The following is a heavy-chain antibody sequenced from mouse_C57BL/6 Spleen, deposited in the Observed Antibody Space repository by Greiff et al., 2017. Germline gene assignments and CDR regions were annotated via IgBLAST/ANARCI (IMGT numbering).Heavy chain of an antibody. CDR1: GYTFTSYW. CDR2: IYPGSGST. V-gene: IGHV1-55*01. J-gene: IGHJ3*01. Sequence: QVQLQQSGAELVKPGASVTMSCKASGYTFTSYWIPWVKQRPGQGLEWIGDIYPGSGSTNYNEKFKSKATLTVDTSSSTAYMQLSSLTSEDSAVYDGARSEIYDNYDEFAYWGQGTMVTVSA. CDR3: ARSEIYDNYDEFAY. D-gene: IGHD2-4*01.